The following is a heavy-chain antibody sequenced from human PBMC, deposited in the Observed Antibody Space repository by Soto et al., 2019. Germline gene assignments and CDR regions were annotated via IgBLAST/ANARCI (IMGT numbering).Heavy chain of an antibody. V-gene: IGHV3-30*18. J-gene: IGHJ4*02. Sequence: GSLRLSCAASGFTFSSYGMHWVRQAPGKGLEWVAVISYDGSNKYYADSVKGRFTISRDNSKNTLYLQMNSLRAEDTAVYYCAKALLWSPYDYWGKGTLVTVSS. D-gene: IGHD3-10*01. CDR2: ISYDGSNK. CDR1: GFTFSSYG. CDR3: AKALLWSPYDY.